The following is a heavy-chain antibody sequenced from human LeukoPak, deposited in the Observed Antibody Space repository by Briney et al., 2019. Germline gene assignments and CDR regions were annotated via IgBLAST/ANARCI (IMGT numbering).Heavy chain of an antibody. V-gene: IGHV1-18*01. CDR1: GGTFSSYA. CDR2: ISAYNGNT. J-gene: IGHJ4*02. Sequence: ASVKVSCKASGGTFSSYAISWVRQAPGQGLECMGWISAYNGNTNYAQKFQGRVTMTTDTSTSTAYMELRSLRSDDTAVYYCARVPGYSSGWYPIDYWGQGTLVTVSP. CDR3: ARVPGYSSGWYPIDY. D-gene: IGHD6-19*01.